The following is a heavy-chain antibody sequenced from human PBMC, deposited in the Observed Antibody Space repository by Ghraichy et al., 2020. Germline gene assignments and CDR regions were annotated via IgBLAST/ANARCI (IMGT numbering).Heavy chain of an antibody. V-gene: IGHV3-48*02. CDR3: ARARAYSYDGMDV. J-gene: IGHJ6*02. D-gene: IGHD5-18*01. CDR2: ISSISSTI. Sequence: GGSLRLSCAASGFTFSNYGMNWVRQAPGKGLEWVSYISSISSTIYYTDSVKGRFTISRDNAKNSLYLQMNSLRDEDTAVYYCARARAYSYDGMDVWGQGTTVTVSS. CDR1: GFTFSNYG.